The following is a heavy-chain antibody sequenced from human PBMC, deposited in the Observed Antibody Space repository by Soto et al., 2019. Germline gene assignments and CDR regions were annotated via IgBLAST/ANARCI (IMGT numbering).Heavy chain of an antibody. V-gene: IGHV4-30-2*01. J-gene: IGHJ4*02. Sequence: QLQLQESGSGLVKPSQTLSLTCAVYGGSISSGGYSWSWIRQPPGKGLEWIGYIYHSGSTYYNPSLKSRVTISVDRSQNQFSLKLSSVTAADTAVYYCASAFGSSGYRWGQGTLVTVSS. CDR2: IYHSGST. D-gene: IGHD3-22*01. CDR1: GGSISSGGYS. CDR3: ASAFGSSGYR.